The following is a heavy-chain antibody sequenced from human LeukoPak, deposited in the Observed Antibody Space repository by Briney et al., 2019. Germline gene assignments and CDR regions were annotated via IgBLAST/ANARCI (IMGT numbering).Heavy chain of an antibody. D-gene: IGHD6-19*01. J-gene: IGHJ4*02. CDR1: GYTFTSYG. CDR3: ARARQQWLVPLDY. CDR2: ISGSNGNT. Sequence: ASVKVSCKASGYTFTSYGISWVRQAPGQGLEWMGWISGSNGNTNYAQKLQGRVTMTTDTSTGTAYMEMKSLRSDDSAVYYCARARQQWLVPLDYWGQGTLVTVSS. V-gene: IGHV1-18*01.